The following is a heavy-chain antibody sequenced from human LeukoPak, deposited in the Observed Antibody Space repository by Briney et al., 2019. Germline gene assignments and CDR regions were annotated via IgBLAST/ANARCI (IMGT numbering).Heavy chain of an antibody. D-gene: IGHD6-19*01. CDR2: ISGSGGST. CDR3: AKEGYSSGWYVYFQH. V-gene: IGHV3-23*01. CDR1: GITFSSYA. Sequence: PGGPLRLSCAASGITFSSYAMSWVRQAPGKGLEWVSAISGSGGSTYYADSVKGRFTISRDNSKNTLYLQMNSLRAEDTAVYYCAKEGYSSGWYVYFQHWGQGTLVTVSS. J-gene: IGHJ1*01.